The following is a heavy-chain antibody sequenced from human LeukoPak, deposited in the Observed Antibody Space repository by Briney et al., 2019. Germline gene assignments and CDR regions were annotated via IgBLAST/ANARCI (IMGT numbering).Heavy chain of an antibody. Sequence: ASVKVSCKVSGYTLTELSMHWVRQAPGKGLEWRGGFDPEDGETIYAQKFQGRVTMTEETSTDTAYMELSSLRSEDTAVYYCATSVGATTIDYWGQGTLVTVSS. CDR2: FDPEDGET. CDR1: GYTLTELS. J-gene: IGHJ4*02. D-gene: IGHD1-26*01. V-gene: IGHV1-24*01. CDR3: ATSVGATTIDY.